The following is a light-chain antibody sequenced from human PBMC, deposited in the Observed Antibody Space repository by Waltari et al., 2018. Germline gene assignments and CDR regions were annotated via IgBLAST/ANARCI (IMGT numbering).Light chain of an antibody. CDR1: QRVTSN. CDR3: QQYHTWPLT. J-gene: IGKJ4*01. CDR2: DGS. Sequence: EIVMTQSPATLSVSPGERATLSCRASQRVTSNLAWYQQKPGQAPRLLSHDGSTRATGIPARFSGSGSGTEFTLTISSLQSDDFAVYSCQQYHTWPLTFGGGTKVEI. V-gene: IGKV3-15*01.